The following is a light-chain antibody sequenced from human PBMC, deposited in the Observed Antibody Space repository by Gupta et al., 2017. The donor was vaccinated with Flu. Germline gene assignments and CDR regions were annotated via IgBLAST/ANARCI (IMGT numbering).Light chain of an antibody. CDR2: GIS. Sequence: IVMTQSPATLSVSLGERATLSCRASQSVSSNLAWYQQKPGQAPRLLIYGISTRATGVPARFSGSGSGTEFTLTISSLQSEDFAVYYCQQALTFGQGTRLEI. CDR1: QSVSSN. CDR3: QQALT. J-gene: IGKJ5*01. V-gene: IGKV3D-15*01.